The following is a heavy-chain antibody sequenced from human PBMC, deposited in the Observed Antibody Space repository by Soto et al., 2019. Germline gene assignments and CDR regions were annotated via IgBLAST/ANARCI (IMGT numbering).Heavy chain of an antibody. V-gene: IGHV3-23*01. J-gene: IGHJ2*01. Sequence: KGLEWVSTISDSGGRTYYAASVKGRFTISRDNSKNTLYLLMNSLSAEDTALYFCPADDGIRTCSTVSAFLLNRSSDL. D-gene: IGHD6-13*01. CDR3: PADDGIRTCSTVSAFLLNRSSDL. CDR2: ISDSGGRT.